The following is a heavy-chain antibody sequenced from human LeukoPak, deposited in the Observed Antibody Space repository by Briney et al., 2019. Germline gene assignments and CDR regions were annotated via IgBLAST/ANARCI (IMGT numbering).Heavy chain of an antibody. CDR1: GFTFSSYA. Sequence: GGSLRLSCAASGFTFSSYAMSWVRQAPGKGLEWVSAISGSGGSTYYADSVKGRFTISRDNSKDTLYLQMNSLRAEDTAVYYCAKDGSYYSESYYFDYWGQGTLVIVSS. CDR2: ISGSGGST. J-gene: IGHJ4*02. V-gene: IGHV3-23*01. CDR3: AKDGSYYSESYYFDY. D-gene: IGHD1-26*01.